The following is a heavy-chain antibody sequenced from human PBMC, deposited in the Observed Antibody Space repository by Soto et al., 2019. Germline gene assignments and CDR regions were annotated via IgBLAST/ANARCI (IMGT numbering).Heavy chain of an antibody. Sequence: SETLSHTCAVSGVSIGSPNWWTRVRQAPGKGLEWIGEMWPSGGTTYNPSLRNRVTISVDNSKNHLSLTLTSVTAADTAIYYCARCLHCSNGGRFDPWGQGALVTVSS. J-gene: IGHJ5*02. V-gene: IGHV4-4*02. CDR3: ARCLHCSNGGRFDP. D-gene: IGHD2-8*01. CDR1: GVSIGSPNW. CDR2: MWPSGGT.